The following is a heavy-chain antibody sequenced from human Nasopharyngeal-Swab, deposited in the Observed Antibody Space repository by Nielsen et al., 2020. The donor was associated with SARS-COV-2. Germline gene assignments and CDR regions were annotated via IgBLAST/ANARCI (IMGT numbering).Heavy chain of an antibody. D-gene: IGHD7-27*01. CDR2: INPHNGGT. CDR1: GYTFTDYY. CDR3: ARDATGDEYFDY. J-gene: IGHJ4*02. V-gene: IGHV1-2*02. Sequence: ASVKVSCKPSGYTFTDYYMHWVRQAPGQGLEWIGWINPHNGGTNYEQKFQGRVTMTWDTSTSTAYMELSRLRSDDTAVYYCARDATGDEYFDYWGQGTLVTVSS.